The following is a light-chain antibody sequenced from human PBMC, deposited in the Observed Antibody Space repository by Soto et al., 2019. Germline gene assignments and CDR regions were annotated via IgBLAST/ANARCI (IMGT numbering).Light chain of an antibody. CDR3: HHRRSWPPFI. V-gene: IGKV3-11*01. J-gene: IGKJ3*01. CDR1: ESVSNQ. CDR2: EAS. Sequence: EIVLTQSPATLSLSPGERATLSCRASESVSNQLAWYQQKSGQAPRLLIYEASNRASGIPVRFSGSGSGTDFTLTISSLEAEDFAVYFCHHRRSWPPFIFGPGTKVDIK.